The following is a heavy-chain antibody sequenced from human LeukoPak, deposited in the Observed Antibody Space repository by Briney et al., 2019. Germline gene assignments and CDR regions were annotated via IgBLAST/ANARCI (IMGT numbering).Heavy chain of an antibody. D-gene: IGHD3-3*01. V-gene: IGHV3-9*01. J-gene: IGHJ4*02. CDR1: GFTFDDYA. Sequence: GGSLRLSCAASGFTFDDYAMHWVRQAPGKGLEWVSGICWNSGSIGYADSVKGRFTISRDNAKNSLYLQMNSLRAEDTALYYCAKGNYDFWSGPVYWGQGTLVTVSS. CDR3: AKGNYDFWSGPVY. CDR2: ICWNSGSI.